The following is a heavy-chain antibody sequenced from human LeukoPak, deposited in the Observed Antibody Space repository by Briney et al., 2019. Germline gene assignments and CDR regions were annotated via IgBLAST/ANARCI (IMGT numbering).Heavy chain of an antibody. J-gene: IGHJ4*02. V-gene: IGHV7-4-1*02. D-gene: IGHD5-12*01. Sequence: ASVKVSCKASGYTFSSYTLSWLRQAPGQRLEWMGWINTYTGTPTYAQGFTGRFVFSLDSSVSTAYLQINSLKAEDIAVYYCVRQYSGYESLYFDSWGQGTLVTVSS. CDR3: VRQYSGYESLYFDS. CDR2: INTYTGTP. CDR1: GYTFSSYT.